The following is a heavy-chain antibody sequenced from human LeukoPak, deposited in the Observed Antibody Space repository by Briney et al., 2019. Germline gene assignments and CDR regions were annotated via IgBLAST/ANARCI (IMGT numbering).Heavy chain of an antibody. J-gene: IGHJ3*02. D-gene: IGHD3-10*01. Sequence: GGSLRLSCAASGFTFSSYAMSWVRQAPGKGLEWVSAISGSGGSTYYADSVKGRFTISRDNSKNTLYLQMNSLRAEDTAVYYCAKDRRVLLWFRELWSAFDIWGQGTMVTVSS. CDR1: GFTFSSYA. CDR2: ISGSGGST. V-gene: IGHV3-23*01. CDR3: AKDRRVLLWFRELWSAFDI.